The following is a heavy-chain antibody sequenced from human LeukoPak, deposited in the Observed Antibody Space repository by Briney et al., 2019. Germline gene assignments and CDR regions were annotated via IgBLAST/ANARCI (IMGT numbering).Heavy chain of an antibody. V-gene: IGHV4-4*07. J-gene: IGHJ4*01. CDR2: LYASGRT. Sequence: SETLSLTCTVSGASITSFHWSWIRQPAGKGLEWVGRLYASGRTNYSPSLKSRITMSLDPSRNQSSLRLRSVTAAATAVYYCATDSPSKYDFWSGEPPYFEYWGPGALVTVSS. D-gene: IGHD3-3*01. CDR1: GASITSFH. CDR3: ATDSPSKYDFWSGEPPYFEY.